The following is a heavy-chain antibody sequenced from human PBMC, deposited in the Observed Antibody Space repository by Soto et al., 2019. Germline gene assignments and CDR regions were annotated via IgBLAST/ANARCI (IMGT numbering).Heavy chain of an antibody. Sequence: PSDTRCLTLTVLGGSISTSSYDGCWIRQPPGKGLESIGSIYYSGSTYHNPSLKSRVTISVDTSKTQFSLKLSSVTAADTAVYYCARHQGDTAMVPYYYGMDVWGQGTTVT. V-gene: IGHV4-39*01. CDR3: ARHQGDTAMVPYYYGMDV. CDR2: IYYSGST. D-gene: IGHD5-18*01. J-gene: IGHJ6*02. CDR1: GGSISTSSYD.